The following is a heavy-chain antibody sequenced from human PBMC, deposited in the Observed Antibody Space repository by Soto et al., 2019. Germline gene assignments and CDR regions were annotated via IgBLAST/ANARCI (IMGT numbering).Heavy chain of an antibody. J-gene: IGHJ3*02. CDR2: FDPEDGET. V-gene: IGHV1-24*01. D-gene: IGHD2-15*01. CDR3: ATLPSGGGVGHLVVVVAATLGAFDI. CDR1: GYTLTELS. Sequence: GASVKVSCKVSGYTLTELSMHWVRQAPGKGLEWMGGFDPEDGETIYARKFQGRVTMTEDTSTDTAYMELSSLRSEDTAVYYCATLPSGGGVGHLVVVVAATLGAFDIGGQGTRAALSS.